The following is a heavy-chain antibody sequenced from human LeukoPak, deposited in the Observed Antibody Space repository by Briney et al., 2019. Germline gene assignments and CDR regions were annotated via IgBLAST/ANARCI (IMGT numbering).Heavy chain of an antibody. D-gene: IGHD3-10*01. V-gene: IGHV3-33*01. CDR3: ARDPSYGSLEF. Sequence: PGGSLRLSCAASGFTFSNYGMHWVRQAPGKGLEWVAGIWYDGSKRNHADSVKGRFTIFRDDSKNTLYLQMNSLRDEDTAVYSCARDPSYGSLEFWGQGTLVTVSS. J-gene: IGHJ4*02. CDR2: IWYDGSKR. CDR1: GFTFSNYG.